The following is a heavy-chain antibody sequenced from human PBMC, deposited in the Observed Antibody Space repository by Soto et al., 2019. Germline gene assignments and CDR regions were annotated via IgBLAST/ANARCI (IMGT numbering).Heavy chain of an antibody. CDR2: VSFRGDI. J-gene: IGHJ4*02. D-gene: IGHD2-2*01. CDR1: GAMFSSYT. Sequence: PGGSLRLACTASGAMFSSYTMNWVRQAPGKGPEWVSSVSFRGDIYYADSLEGRFTISRDDAKNSLYLQMNSLRAEDTAVYYCARGCSSASCYYYWGQGTLVTVSS. V-gene: IGHV3-21*01. CDR3: ARGCSSASCYYY.